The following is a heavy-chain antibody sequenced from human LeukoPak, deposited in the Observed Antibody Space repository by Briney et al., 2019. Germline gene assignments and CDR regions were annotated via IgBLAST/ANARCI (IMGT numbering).Heavy chain of an antibody. D-gene: IGHD3-16*01. CDR2: INPNSGGT. J-gene: IGHJ6*03. CDR1: GYTFTGYY. CDR3: ARGGLPIYYYYIDV. Sequence: ASVKVSCKAAGYTFTGYYMHWVRQAPGQGLEWMGWINPNSGGTNYAQKFQGRVTMTRDTSINTAYMELSRLRSDDTAVYYCARGGLPIYYYYIDVWGKGTTVTVSS. V-gene: IGHV1-2*02.